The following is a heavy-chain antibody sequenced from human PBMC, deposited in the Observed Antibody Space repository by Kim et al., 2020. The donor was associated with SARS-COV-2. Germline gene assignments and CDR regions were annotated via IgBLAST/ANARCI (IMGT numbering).Heavy chain of an antibody. CDR3: SRDTFGSEDH. CDR2: T. D-gene: IGHD3-10*01. V-gene: IGHV3-74*01. Sequence: TTYAGSVKGRFTISRDSAKNTLYLHMNSLRAEDTAVYFCSRDTFGSEDHWGQGTLVTVSS. J-gene: IGHJ4*02.